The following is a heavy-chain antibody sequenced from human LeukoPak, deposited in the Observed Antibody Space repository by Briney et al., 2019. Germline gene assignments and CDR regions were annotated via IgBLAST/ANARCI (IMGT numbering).Heavy chain of an antibody. D-gene: IGHD3-22*01. CDR2: INPSGGST. CDR3: ARNSNGGGFYLGN. Sequence: ASVKVSCKASGYTFTSYYMHWVRQAPGQGLEWMGIINPSGGSTRYAQKFQGRVTMTRDTSTSTVYMELSSLRSEDTAVYYCARNSNGGGFYLGNWGKKPLVPFS. J-gene: IGHJ4*02. V-gene: IGHV1-46*01. CDR1: GYTFTSYY.